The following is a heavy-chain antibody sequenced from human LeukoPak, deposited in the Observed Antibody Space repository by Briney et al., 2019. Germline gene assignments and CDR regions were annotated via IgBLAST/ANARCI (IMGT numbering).Heavy chain of an antibody. CDR3: ARTPLRYFNSIPTYFDY. D-gene: IGHD3-9*01. Sequence: GASVKVSCKASGYTFTSYGISWVRQAPGQGLEWMGWISAYNGNTNYAQKLQGRVTMTTDTSTSTAYMELRSLRSDDTAVYYCARTPLRYFNSIPTYFDYWGQGTLVTVSS. V-gene: IGHV1-18*01. CDR2: ISAYNGNT. J-gene: IGHJ4*02. CDR1: GYTFTSYG.